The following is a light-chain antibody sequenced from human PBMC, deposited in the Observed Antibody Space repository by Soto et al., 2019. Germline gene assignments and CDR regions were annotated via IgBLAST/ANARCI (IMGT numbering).Light chain of an antibody. CDR3: QQSYRSPYP. CDR1: QSISSY. CDR2: VAS. V-gene: IGKV1-39*01. J-gene: IGKJ2*01. Sequence: DIQMTQSPSSLSASVGDRVTITCRAIQSISSYLNWYQQKPGKAPTFLIYVASTLQSGVPSRFSGSGSGTDFTLTITILHAEDFATYCCQQSYRSPYPFGQGTKLEIK.